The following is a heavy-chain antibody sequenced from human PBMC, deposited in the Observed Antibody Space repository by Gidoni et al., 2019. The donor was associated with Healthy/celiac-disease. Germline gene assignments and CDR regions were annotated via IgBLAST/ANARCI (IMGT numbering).Heavy chain of an antibody. V-gene: IGHV4-34*01. CDR3: ARAWPMHDI. CDR1: GGSFSGYY. CDR2: INHSGST. Sequence: QFQLQPCGAGLLKPSATLSLTCAVYGGSFSGYYWSWIRQPPGKGLEWIGEINHSGSTNYNPSLKSRVTISGDTSKNQFSLKLSSVTAADTAVYYCARAWPMHDIWGQGTMVTVSS. J-gene: IGHJ3*02.